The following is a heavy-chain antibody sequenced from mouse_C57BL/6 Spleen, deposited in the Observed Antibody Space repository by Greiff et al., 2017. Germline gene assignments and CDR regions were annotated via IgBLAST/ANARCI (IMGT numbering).Heavy chain of an antibody. Sequence: VQLQQSGAELVRPGASVKLSCTASGFNIKDDYMHWVKQRPEQGLEWIGWIDPENGDTEYASKFQGKATITADTSSNTAFLQLSSLTSEDTAVYYCTTVVMITAVVAPFYYWGQGTTLTVSS. D-gene: IGHD1-1*01. CDR3: TTVVMITAVVAPFYY. CDR1: GFNIKDDY. J-gene: IGHJ2*01. CDR2: IDPENGDT. V-gene: IGHV14-4*01.